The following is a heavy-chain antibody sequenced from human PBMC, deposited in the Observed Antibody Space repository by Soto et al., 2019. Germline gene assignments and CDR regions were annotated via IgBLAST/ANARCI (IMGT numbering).Heavy chain of an antibody. D-gene: IGHD3-10*01. Sequence: QVQLVESGGGVVQPGRSLRLSCAASAFTFSSYGMHWVRQAPGKGLEWVAVIWYDGSNKYYADSVKGRFTISRDNSKNTLYLQMNSLRAEDTAVYYCARGRGFAGYGSGIIPFRDRGIDYWGQGTLVTVSS. CDR1: AFTFSSYG. CDR2: IWYDGSNK. V-gene: IGHV3-33*01. J-gene: IGHJ4*02. CDR3: ARGRGFAGYGSGIIPFRDRGIDY.